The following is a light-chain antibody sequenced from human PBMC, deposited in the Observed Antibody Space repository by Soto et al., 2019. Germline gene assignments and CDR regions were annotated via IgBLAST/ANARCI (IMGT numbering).Light chain of an antibody. Sequence: IEVTQSPSSLAASLGDRVTITCRASQTIGTYVTWYRQKSGAAPELLIYDASTLQSGVPSRFSGGASGTDFTLTISSLQLDDFATYYCQQNYSNPVTFGQGTKVDIK. J-gene: IGKJ1*01. CDR1: QTIGTY. V-gene: IGKV1-39*01. CDR3: QQNYSNPVT. CDR2: DAS.